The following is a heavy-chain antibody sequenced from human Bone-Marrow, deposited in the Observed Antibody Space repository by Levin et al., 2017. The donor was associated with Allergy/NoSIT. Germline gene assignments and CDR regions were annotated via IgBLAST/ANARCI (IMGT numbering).Heavy chain of an antibody. CDR2: ISRSGTTT. CDR3: TKSQAPYTSGWIFDL. J-gene: IGHJ4*02. CDR1: GFTFSIYA. V-gene: IGHV3-23*01. D-gene: IGHD6-19*01. Sequence: PGGSLRLSCAASGFTFSIYAMTWVRQTPGKGLEWVSVISRSGTTTDYADSVKGRFTISRDNSKNALYLQMNSLRAEDTAVYYCTKSQAPYTSGWIFDLWGQGTLVSVSS.